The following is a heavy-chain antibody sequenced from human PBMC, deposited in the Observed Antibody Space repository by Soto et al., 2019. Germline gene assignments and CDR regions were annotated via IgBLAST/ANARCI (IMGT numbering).Heavy chain of an antibody. D-gene: IGHD2-15*01. V-gene: IGHV3-21*01. J-gene: IGHJ4*02. CDR1: GCTSIGPG. CDR3: ASGGGSRPNF. Sequence: GSPRLSCAAAGCTSIGPGMNSVSQAPGKGLEGVSSIISRSSYIYYADSVKGRFTISRDNAKNSLYLQMNSLRAEDTAVYYCASGGGSRPNFRGQGTLVPVSS. CDR2: IISRSSYI.